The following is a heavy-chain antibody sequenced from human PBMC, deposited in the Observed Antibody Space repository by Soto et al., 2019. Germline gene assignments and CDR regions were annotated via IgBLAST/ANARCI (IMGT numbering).Heavy chain of an antibody. CDR2: INAGNGNT. CDR1: GYTFTSYA. CDR3: ALSIRLAGDC. J-gene: IGHJ4*02. Sequence: QVQLVQSGAEVKKPGASVKVSCKASGYTFTSYAMHWVRQAPGQRLDWMGWINAGNGNTKYSQKFQGRVSITRDTSVGPCDVVMCIRRSECRAVQYCALSIRLAGDCGGEGT. V-gene: IGHV1-3*01.